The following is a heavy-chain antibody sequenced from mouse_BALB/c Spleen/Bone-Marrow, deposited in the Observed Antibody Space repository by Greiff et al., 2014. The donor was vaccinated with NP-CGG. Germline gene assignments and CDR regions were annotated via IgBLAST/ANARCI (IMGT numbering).Heavy chain of an antibody. CDR2: ISSGGGST. CDR1: GFAFSSYD. J-gene: IGHJ3*01. V-gene: IGHV5-12-1*01. D-gene: IGHD2-14*01. Sequence: EVQGVESGGGLVKPGGSLKLSCAASGFAFSSYDMSWVRQTPEKGLEWVAYISSGGGSTYYPDTVKGRFTISRDNAKNTLYLQMSSLKSEDTAMYYCARLPSYYRYEDAYWGQGTLVTVSA. CDR3: ARLPSYYRYEDAY.